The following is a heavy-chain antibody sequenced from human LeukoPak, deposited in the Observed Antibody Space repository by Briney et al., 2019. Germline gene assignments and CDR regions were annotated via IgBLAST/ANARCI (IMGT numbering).Heavy chain of an antibody. CDR2: ITRDSIYT. D-gene: IGHD4-17*01. V-gene: IGHV3-21*01. Sequence: GGSLRLSCAASGFTFSNHLMTWVRQGPGKGLEWVSSITRDSIYTFYADSVKGRFTISRDDAKNSLSLQMNSLRAEDTAVYYCARDPYNGYYGDDYYYYMDVWGKGTTVTISS. CDR1: GFTFSNHL. J-gene: IGHJ6*03. CDR3: ARDPYNGYYGDDYYYYMDV.